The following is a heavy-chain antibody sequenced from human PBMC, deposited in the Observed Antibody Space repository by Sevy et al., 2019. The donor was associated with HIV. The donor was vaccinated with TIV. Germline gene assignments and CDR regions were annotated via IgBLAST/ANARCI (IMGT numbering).Heavy chain of an antibody. V-gene: IGHV3-23*01. J-gene: IGHJ4*02. Sequence: GESLKISCAASGFTFSSYAMSWVRQAPGKGLEWVSAISGSGGSTYYADSVKGRFTISRDNSKNTLYLQMNSLRAEDTAVYYCANMQMGYCSSTSCYWGQGTLVTVSS. D-gene: IGHD2-2*01. CDR3: ANMQMGYCSSTSCY. CDR1: GFTFSSYA. CDR2: ISGSGGST.